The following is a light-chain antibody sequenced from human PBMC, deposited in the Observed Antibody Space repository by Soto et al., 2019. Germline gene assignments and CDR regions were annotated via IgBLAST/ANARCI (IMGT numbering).Light chain of an antibody. CDR1: QSVTTN. J-gene: IGKJ1*01. Sequence: VMTLSPASMSVAPGKRVTLACRASQSVTTNMAWYQQKPGQASRLLIYGASTRATGIPARFSGSGSGTNFTFAISSLKSEDLAVYYCQQYAYWPGKIGQGTKVDIK. V-gene: IGKV3-15*01. CDR3: QQYAYWPGK. CDR2: GAS.